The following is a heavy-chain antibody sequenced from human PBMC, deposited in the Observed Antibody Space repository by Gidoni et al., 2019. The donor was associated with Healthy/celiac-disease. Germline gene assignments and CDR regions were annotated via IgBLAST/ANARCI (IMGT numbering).Heavy chain of an antibody. Sequence: EVQLLESGGGLVQPGGSLRLSCAASGFTFSSYALSWVRQAPGKGREWVSAISGSGGSTYYADSVKGRFTISRDNSKNTLYLQMNSLRAEDTAVYYCAKDLGDTYYDFWSGYYTGNYGMDVWGQGTTVTVSS. CDR2: ISGSGGST. CDR3: AKDLGDTYYDFWSGYYTGNYGMDV. J-gene: IGHJ6*02. V-gene: IGHV3-23*01. CDR1: GFTFSSYA. D-gene: IGHD3-3*01.